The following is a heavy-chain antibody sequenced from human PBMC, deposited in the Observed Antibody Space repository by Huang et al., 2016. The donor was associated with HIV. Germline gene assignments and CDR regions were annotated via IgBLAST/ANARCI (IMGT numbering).Heavy chain of an antibody. CDR1: GYRFTNYW. CDR2: IYPGDSYT. D-gene: IGHD5-18*01. J-gene: IGHJ4*02. V-gene: IGHV5-51*03. CDR3: ARPLLGYSNGYYFDN. Sequence: EVQLVQSGAVVKKPGESLKISCKGSGYRFTNYWIGWVRQMPGKGLEWMGIIYPGDSYTKYSPSFQGQVPISADKSVSTAYLQWSRLKASDSAVYYCARPLLGYSNGYYFDNWGQGTLVTVSS.